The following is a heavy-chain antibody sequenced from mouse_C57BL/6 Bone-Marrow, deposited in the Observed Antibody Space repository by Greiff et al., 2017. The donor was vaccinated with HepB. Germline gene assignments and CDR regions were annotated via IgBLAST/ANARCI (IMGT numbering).Heavy chain of an antibody. CDR2: IDPENGDT. D-gene: IGHD1-1*01. J-gene: IGHJ4*01. V-gene: IGHV14-4*01. CDR1: GFNIKDDY. CDR3: TTGSSLYYYAMDY. Sequence: EVQLQQSGAELVRPGASVKLSCTASGFNIKDDYMHWVKQRPEQGLEWIGWIDPENGDTEYASKFQGKATITADTSSNTAYLQLSSLTSEDTAVYYCTTGSSLYYYAMDYWGQGTSVTVSS.